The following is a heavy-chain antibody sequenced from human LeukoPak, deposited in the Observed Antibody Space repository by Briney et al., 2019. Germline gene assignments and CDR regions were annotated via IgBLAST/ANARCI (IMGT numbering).Heavy chain of an antibody. V-gene: IGHV1-2*03. D-gene: IGHD1-1*01. Sequence: LGASVKVSCKASGYTFTGYYMHWVRQAPGQGLEWMGWINPNSGGTNYAQKFQGRVTMTRDTSISTAYMELSRLRSDDTAVYYCARKRRPVMHVWFDPWGQGTLVTVSS. J-gene: IGHJ5*02. CDR3: ARKRRPVMHVWFDP. CDR2: INPNSGGT. CDR1: GYTFTGYY.